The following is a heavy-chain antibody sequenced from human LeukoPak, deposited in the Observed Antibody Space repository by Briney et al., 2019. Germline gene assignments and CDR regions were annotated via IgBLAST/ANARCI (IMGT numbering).Heavy chain of an antibody. CDR1: GFTFSSYV. D-gene: IGHD2-8*02. V-gene: IGHV3-66*01. J-gene: IGHJ4*02. CDR3: ARELVAYYFDY. CDR2: IYSGGST. Sequence: PGGSLRLSCAASGFTFSSYVMNWVRQPPGKGLEWVSVIYSGGSTYYADSVKGRFTISRDNSKNTLYLQMNSLRAEDTAVYYCARELVAYYFDYWGQGTLVTVSS.